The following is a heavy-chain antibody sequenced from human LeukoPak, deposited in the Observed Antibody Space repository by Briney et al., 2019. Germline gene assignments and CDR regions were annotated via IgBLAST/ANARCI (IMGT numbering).Heavy chain of an antibody. CDR1: GFTFCSYS. V-gene: IGHV3-21*01. Sequence: GGSLRLSCAASGFTFCSYSMNWVRQAPGKGLEWVSSISSSSSYIYYADSVKGRFTISRDNAKNSLYLQMNSLRAEDTAVYYCARDLTIFGVVIPFDYWGQGTLVTVSS. J-gene: IGHJ4*02. CDR2: ISSSSSYI. CDR3: ARDLTIFGVVIPFDY. D-gene: IGHD3-3*01.